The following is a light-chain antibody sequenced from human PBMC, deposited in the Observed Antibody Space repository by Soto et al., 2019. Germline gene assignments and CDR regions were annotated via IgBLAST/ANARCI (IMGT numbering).Light chain of an antibody. J-gene: IGKJ1*01. CDR3: QQNDSYSWT. Sequence: DIQMTQSPSTQSASIGERVTITCRASQTVSNWLAWYQQKPGKAPKLLIYDVSNLESGVPSRFSGSGSGTEFSLSISSLQPDDFASYYCQQNDSYSWTFGQGTKVEMK. CDR2: DVS. V-gene: IGKV1-5*01. CDR1: QTVSNW.